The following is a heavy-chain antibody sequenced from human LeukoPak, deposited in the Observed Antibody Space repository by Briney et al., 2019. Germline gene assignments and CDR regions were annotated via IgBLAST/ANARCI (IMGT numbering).Heavy chain of an antibody. J-gene: IGHJ3*02. CDR2: ISHIGST. CDR1: GASITGHY. Sequence: SETLSLTCTVSGASITGHYLTWIRQPPGNGLEWIGYISHIGSTNYNPSLKSRVTISVDTSKNQFSLKLTSVTAADTALYYCARDRISINALDMWGQGTMVTVSS. V-gene: IGHV4-59*11. CDR3: ARDRISINALDM. D-gene: IGHD1-14*01.